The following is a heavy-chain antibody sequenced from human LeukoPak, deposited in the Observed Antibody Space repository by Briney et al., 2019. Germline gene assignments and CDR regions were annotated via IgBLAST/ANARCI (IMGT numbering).Heavy chain of an antibody. J-gene: IGHJ4*02. CDR3: AKRLTMTGATGFDY. D-gene: IGHD1-20*01. V-gene: IGHV3-23*01. CDR2: IPGSGAGT. CDR1: GFTFSFYA. Sequence: GGSLRLSCAASGFTFSFYAMNWVRQAPGKGLEWVSSIPGSGAGTYYADSVKGRFTISRDNSKNTLHLQMNSLRAEDTAVYYCAKRLTMTGATGFDYWGQGALVTVSS.